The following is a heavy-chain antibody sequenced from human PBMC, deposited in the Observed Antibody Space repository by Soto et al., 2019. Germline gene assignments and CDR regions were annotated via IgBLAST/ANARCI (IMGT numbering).Heavy chain of an antibody. CDR2: IIPILGVA. Sequence: QVQLVQSGAEVKKPGSSVKVSCKASGGTFNTYTIHWVRRAPGQGLEWMGRIIPILGVAVCAQNFQGKITMTADKTTATADMELSSLTSYETAVYYCAGSGGGYCNAGGCTNFDYWGQGTLVAVSS. D-gene: IGHD2-15*01. CDR1: GGTFNTYT. J-gene: IGHJ4*02. CDR3: AGSGGGYCNAGGCTNFDY. V-gene: IGHV1-69*02.